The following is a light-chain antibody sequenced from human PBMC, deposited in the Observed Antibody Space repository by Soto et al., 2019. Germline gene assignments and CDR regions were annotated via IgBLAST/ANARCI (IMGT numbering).Light chain of an antibody. CDR3: QQYNSNPLT. V-gene: IGKV1-5*03. J-gene: IGKJ4*01. CDR2: KAY. CDR1: QRISSW. Sequence: DIQMIQSPSTLSASVGDRVTITCRASQRISSWLAWYQQKPGKVPKLLIYKAYSLESGVPSRFSGSGSGTEFTLTISSLQPDDFATYYCQQYNSNPLTFGGGTKVEIK.